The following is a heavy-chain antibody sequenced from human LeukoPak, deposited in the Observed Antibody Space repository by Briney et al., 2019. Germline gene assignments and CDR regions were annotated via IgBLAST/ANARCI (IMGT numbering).Heavy chain of an antibody. CDR3: ARVGDIVVVPAAHKGRLLRYYMDV. D-gene: IGHD2-2*01. J-gene: IGHJ6*03. V-gene: IGHV1-2*02. CDR1: GYTFTGYY. Sequence: ASVKVSCKASGYTFTGYYMHWVRQAPGQGLEWMGWINPNSGGTNYAQKFQGRVTMTRDTSISTAYMELSRLRSDDTAVYYCARVGDIVVVPAAHKGRLLRYYMDVWGKGTTVTVSS. CDR2: INPNSGGT.